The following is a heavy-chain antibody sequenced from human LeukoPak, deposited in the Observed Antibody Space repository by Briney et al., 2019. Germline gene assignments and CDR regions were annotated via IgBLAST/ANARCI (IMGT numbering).Heavy chain of an antibody. Sequence: GASVKVSCKASGYTFTGYYLHWVRQAPGQGLEWMGWIHPNSGGTNFAQKFQGRVSMTRDTSVSTAYMELSRLKSDDTAVFYCARDDGAYFSFDSWGRGTLVTVSS. D-gene: IGHD4-17*01. CDR2: IHPNSGGT. CDR1: GYTFTGYY. J-gene: IGHJ4*02. V-gene: IGHV1-2*02. CDR3: ARDDGAYFSFDS.